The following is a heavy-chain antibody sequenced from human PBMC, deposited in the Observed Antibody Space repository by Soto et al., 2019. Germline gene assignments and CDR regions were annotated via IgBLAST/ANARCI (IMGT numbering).Heavy chain of an antibody. D-gene: IGHD3-10*01. CDR3: ARGSSMVRGVMPYYYYYYGMDV. CDR2: INHSGST. V-gene: IGHV4-34*01. J-gene: IGHJ6*02. Sequence: TLSLTCAVYGGSFSGYYWSWIRQPPGKGLEWIGEINHSGSTNYNPSLKSRVTISVDTSKNQFSLKLSSVTAADTAVYYCARGSSMVRGVMPYYYYYYGMDVWGQGTTVTVSS. CDR1: GGSFSGYY.